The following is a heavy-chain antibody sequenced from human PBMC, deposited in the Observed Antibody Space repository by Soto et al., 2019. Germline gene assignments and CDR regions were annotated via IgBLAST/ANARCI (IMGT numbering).Heavy chain of an antibody. CDR2: IIPIFGTA. V-gene: IGHV1-69*01. CDR1: GGTFSSYA. CDR3: ARDGYCSGGSCYYYYYGMDV. Sequence: QLQLLQSGAEVKKPGSAVKASCKASGGTFSSYAISWVRQAPGQGLEWMGGIIPIFGTANYAQKFQGRVTITADESTSTAYMELSSLRSEDTAVYYCARDGYCSGGSCYYYYYGMDVWGQGTTVTVSS. J-gene: IGHJ6*02. D-gene: IGHD2-15*01.